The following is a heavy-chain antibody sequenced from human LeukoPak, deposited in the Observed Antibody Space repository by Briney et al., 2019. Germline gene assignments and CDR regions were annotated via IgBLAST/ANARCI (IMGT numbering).Heavy chain of an antibody. CDR2: IYYSGST. CDR1: GGSISSSSYY. CDR3: ARWRRYDFWSGYFFDY. Sequence: SETLSLTCTVSGGSISSSSYYWGWIRQPPGKGLEWIGSIYYSGSTNYNPSLKSRVTISVDTSKNQFSLKLSSVTAADTAVYYCARWRRYDFWSGYFFDYWGQGTLVTVSS. V-gene: IGHV4-39*07. D-gene: IGHD3-3*01. J-gene: IGHJ4*02.